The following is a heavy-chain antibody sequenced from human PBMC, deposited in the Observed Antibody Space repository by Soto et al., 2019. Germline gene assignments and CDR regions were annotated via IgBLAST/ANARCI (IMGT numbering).Heavy chain of an antibody. J-gene: IGHJ5*01. CDR3: ATARGSSWYNWFDS. Sequence: QVELVQSGAELKKPGSSVKVSCKAYGGTFNSSGISWVRQAPGQGIEWMGGIIPLFGTTNYAQRFKGRVTVTADESTSTVYMELSSLRFEDTAMYYCATARGSSWYNWFDSWGQGTLVTVSS. D-gene: IGHD1-26*01. V-gene: IGHV1-69*01. CDR2: IIPLFGTT. CDR1: GGTFNSSG.